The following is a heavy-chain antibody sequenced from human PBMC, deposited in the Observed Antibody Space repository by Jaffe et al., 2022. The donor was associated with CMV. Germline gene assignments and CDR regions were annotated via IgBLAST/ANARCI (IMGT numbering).Heavy chain of an antibody. CDR1: GYTFTGYY. CDR3: ARDWGRGYSYGSLLGY. Sequence: QVQLVQSGAEVKKPGASVKVSCKASGYTFTGYYMHWVRQAPGQGLEWMGWINPNSGGTNYAQKFQGWVTMTRDTSISTAYMELSRLRSDDTAVYYCARDWGRGYSYGSLLGYWGQGTLVTVSS. J-gene: IGHJ4*02. CDR2: INPNSGGT. D-gene: IGHD5-18*01. V-gene: IGHV1-2*04.